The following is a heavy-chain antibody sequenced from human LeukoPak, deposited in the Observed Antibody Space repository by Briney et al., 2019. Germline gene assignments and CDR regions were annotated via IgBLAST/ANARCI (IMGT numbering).Heavy chain of an antibody. Sequence: GGSLRLSCAASGFTFSSYAMSWVRQAPGKGLEWVSDISGSGGSTYYADSVKGRFTISRDNSKNTLYLQMNSLRAEDTAVYHCAKDKNWAYFDYWGQGTLVTVSS. CDR1: GFTFSSYA. CDR3: AKDKNWAYFDY. CDR2: ISGSGGST. D-gene: IGHD7-27*01. J-gene: IGHJ4*02. V-gene: IGHV3-23*01.